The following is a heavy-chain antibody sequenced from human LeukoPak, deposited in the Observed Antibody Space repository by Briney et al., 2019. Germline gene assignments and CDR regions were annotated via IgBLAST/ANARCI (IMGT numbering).Heavy chain of an antibody. V-gene: IGHV3-23*01. Sequence: GGSLRLSCAASGFTFSSYAMSWVRQAPGKGLEWVSAISGSGGSTYYADSVKGRFTISRDNSKNTLYLQMNSLRAEDTAVYYCAKGSYVLLWFGELFGWDQGTLVTVSS. J-gene: IGHJ4*02. CDR2: ISGSGGST. CDR1: GFTFSSYA. D-gene: IGHD3-10*01. CDR3: AKGSYVLLWFGELFG.